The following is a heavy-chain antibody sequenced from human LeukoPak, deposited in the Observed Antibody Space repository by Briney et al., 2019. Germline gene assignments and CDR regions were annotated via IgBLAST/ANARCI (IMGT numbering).Heavy chain of an antibody. J-gene: IGHJ6*02. CDR2: INPSGGST. D-gene: IGHD6-19*01. V-gene: IGHV1-46*01. Sequence: ASVKVSSKASGYTFTSYYMHWVRQAPGQGLEWMGIINPSGGSTSYAQKFQGRVTMTRDTSTSTVYMELSSLRAEDTAVYYCARAQPRPIAAGAVAGPYYYYYYGMDVWGQGTTVTVSS. CDR1: GYTFTSYY. CDR3: ARAQPRPIAAGAVAGPYYYYYYGMDV.